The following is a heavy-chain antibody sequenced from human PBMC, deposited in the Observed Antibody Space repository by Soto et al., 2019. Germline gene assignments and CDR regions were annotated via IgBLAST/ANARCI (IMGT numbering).Heavy chain of an antibody. CDR3: ARAVTWGLDV. J-gene: IGHJ6*01. Sequence: EVQVVESGGGLVQPGGSLRLSCAASGFTFSLYSMSWVRQAPGKGLEWVSYISRSSTGIHYADSVKGRFTISRDDVTNSMHLQMNSLRDGDTAVYYCARAVTWGLDVWGQGTTVSISS. V-gene: IGHV3-48*02. CDR1: GFTFSLYS. D-gene: IGHD3-10*01. CDR2: ISRSSTGI.